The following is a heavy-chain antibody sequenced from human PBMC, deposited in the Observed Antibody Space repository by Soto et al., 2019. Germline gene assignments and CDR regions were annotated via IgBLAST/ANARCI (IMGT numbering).Heavy chain of an antibody. CDR2: IYYSWST. D-gene: IGHD2-15*01. V-gene: IGHV4-31*03. CDR3: ASLEVVVAAYYFDY. CDR1: GGSISSGGYY. J-gene: IGHJ4*02. Sequence: SETLSLTCTVSGGSISSGGYYWSWIRQHPGKGLEWIGYIYYSWSTYYNPSLKSRVTISVDTSKNQFSLKLSSVTAADTAVYYCASLEVVVAAYYFDYWGQGTLVTVSS.